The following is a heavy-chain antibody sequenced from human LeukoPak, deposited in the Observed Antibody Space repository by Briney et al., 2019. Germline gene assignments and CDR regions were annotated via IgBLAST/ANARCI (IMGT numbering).Heavy chain of an antibody. J-gene: IGHJ4*02. CDR2: IKNDGAVK. Sequence: GGSLRLSCAASGFTFSYHWMTWVRQAPGNGLEWVANIKNDGAVKNYVDSVKGRFTISRDNAKNSLYLQMNSLRAEDTAVYYCAKGSATAAAFDYWGQGTLVTVSS. D-gene: IGHD2-21*02. V-gene: IGHV3-7*03. CDR3: AKGSATAAAFDY. CDR1: GFTFSYHW.